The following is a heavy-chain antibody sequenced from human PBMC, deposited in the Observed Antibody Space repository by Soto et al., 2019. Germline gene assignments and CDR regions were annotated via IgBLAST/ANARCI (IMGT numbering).Heavy chain of an antibody. V-gene: IGHV3-33*01. CDR1: GFTFSSYG. D-gene: IGHD1-26*01. J-gene: IGHJ4*02. CDR3: ASEWELGDGY. Sequence: QVQLVESGGGVVQPGRSLRLSCAASGFTFSSYGMHWVRQAPGKGLEWVAVIWYDGSNKYYADSVKGRFTISRDNSKNTLYLQMNGLRAEDTAVYYCASEWELGDGYWGQGTLVTVSS. CDR2: IWYDGSNK.